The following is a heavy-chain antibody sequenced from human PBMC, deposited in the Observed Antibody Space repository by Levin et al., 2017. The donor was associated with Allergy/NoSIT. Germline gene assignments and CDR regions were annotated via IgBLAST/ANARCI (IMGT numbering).Heavy chain of an antibody. D-gene: IGHD5-18*01. CDR3: ARHEYSYGSNWFDP. J-gene: IGHJ5*02. Sequence: ESGPTLVKPTETLTLTCTVSGFSLSNARMGVSWIRQPPGKALEWLAHIFSNDEKSYSTSLKSRLTISKDTSKSQVVLTMTNMDPVETATYYCARHEYSYGSNWFDPWGQGTLVTVSS. V-gene: IGHV2-26*01. CDR2: IFSNDEK. CDR1: GFSLSNARMG.